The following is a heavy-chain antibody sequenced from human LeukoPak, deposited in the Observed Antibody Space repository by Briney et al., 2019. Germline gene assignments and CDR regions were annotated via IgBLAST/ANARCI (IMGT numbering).Heavy chain of an antibody. D-gene: IGHD2-15*01. CDR2: IYHSGST. CDR3: AREIRPNCSGGSCYPFSAFDI. CDR1: GGSFSGYY. Sequence: SETLSLTCAVYGGSFSGYYWSWIRQPPGKGLEWIGSIYHSGSTYYNPSLKSRVTISVDTSKNQFSLKLSSVTAADTAVYYCAREIRPNCSGGSCYPFSAFDIWGQGTMVTVSS. V-gene: IGHV4-34*01. J-gene: IGHJ3*02.